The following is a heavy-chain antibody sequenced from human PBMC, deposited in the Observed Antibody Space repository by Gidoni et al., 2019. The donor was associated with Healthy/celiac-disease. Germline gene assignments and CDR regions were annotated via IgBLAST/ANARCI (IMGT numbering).Heavy chain of an antibody. CDR2: IGTAGDT. CDR3: ARQAPSSYGMDV. J-gene: IGHJ6*02. V-gene: IGHV3-13*01. Sequence: EVQLVESGGGLVQPGGSLRLSCAASGFTFRSYDMHWVRQATGKGLEWVSAIGTAGDTYYPGSVKGRFTISRENAKNSLYLQMNSLRAGDTAVYYCARQAPSSYGMDVWGQGTTVTVSS. D-gene: IGHD6-6*01. CDR1: GFTFRSYD.